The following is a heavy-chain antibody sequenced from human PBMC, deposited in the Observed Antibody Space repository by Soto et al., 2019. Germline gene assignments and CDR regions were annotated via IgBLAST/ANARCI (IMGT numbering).Heavy chain of an antibody. D-gene: IGHD3-16*01. V-gene: IGHV1-69*02. CDR1: GGSFSSDT. Sequence: QVQLVQSGAEVKKPGSSVTVSCKASGGSFSSDTINWVRQAPGQGLEWMGRIIPILGVPTYAQKFQGRLTITANKSTRTAYLELSSLRAEDTAVYYCARLAKLHSSFYYGLDVWGQGTTVTVSS. CDR2: IIPILGVP. J-gene: IGHJ6*02. CDR3: ARLAKLHSSFYYGLDV.